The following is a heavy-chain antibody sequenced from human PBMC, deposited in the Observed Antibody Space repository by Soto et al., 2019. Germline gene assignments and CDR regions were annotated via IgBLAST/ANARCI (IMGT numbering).Heavy chain of an antibody. J-gene: IGHJ4*02. CDR1: GFTFTNFA. CDR3: SEFQGAGGLVTSLIDH. V-gene: IGHV3-23*01. Sequence: PGGSLRLSCTVSGFTFTNFAMTWVRQAPGKGLEWVSGIGGRGDRTYYADSVKGRFTISRDNSKNTMYLQANSLRVEDTAVYHYSEFQGAGGLVTSLIDHWGQGLLVTVPS. CDR2: IGGRGDRT. D-gene: IGHD1-26*01.